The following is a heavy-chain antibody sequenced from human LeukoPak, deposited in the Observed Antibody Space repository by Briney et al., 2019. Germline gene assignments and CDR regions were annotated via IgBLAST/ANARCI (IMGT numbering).Heavy chain of an antibody. CDR2: INPNSGGT. J-gene: IGHJ5*02. Sequence: ASVKVSCKASGYTFTGYYMHWVRQAPGQGLEWMGWINPNSGGTNYAQKFQGRVTMTRDTSISTAYMELSRLRSDDTAVYHCARGTGYDSSGYDNWFDPWGQGTLVTVSS. D-gene: IGHD3-22*01. CDR1: GYTFTGYY. V-gene: IGHV1-2*02. CDR3: ARGTGYDSSGYDNWFDP.